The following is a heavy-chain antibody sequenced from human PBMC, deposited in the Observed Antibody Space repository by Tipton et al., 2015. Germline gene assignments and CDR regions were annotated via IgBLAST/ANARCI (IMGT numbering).Heavy chain of an antibody. CDR2: IYYSGST. V-gene: IGHV4-61*05. Sequence: GLVKPSETLSLTCTVSGVSISGTSYYWGWIRQPPGKGLEWIGYIYYSGSTNYNPSLKSRVTISVDTSKNQFSLKLSSVTAADTAVYYCARALFYGGNTDWYFDLWGRGTLVTVSS. CDR3: ARALFYGGNTDWYFDL. D-gene: IGHD4-23*01. CDR1: GVSISGTSYY. J-gene: IGHJ2*01.